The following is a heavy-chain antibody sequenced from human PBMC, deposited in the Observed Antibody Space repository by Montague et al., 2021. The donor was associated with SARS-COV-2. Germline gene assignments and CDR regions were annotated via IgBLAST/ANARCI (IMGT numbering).Heavy chain of an antibody. Sequence: SETLSLTCTVSGGSISSNYWSWIRQPPGKGLEWIGYIYYSGSTNYNPSLKSRVTISVDTSKNQFSLKLSSVTAADTAVYYCAREGQYYWFDTWGQGKLVTVSS. CDR3: AREGQYYWFDT. D-gene: IGHD2/OR15-2a*01. J-gene: IGHJ5*02. CDR1: GGSISSNY. V-gene: IGHV4-59*12. CDR2: IYYSGST.